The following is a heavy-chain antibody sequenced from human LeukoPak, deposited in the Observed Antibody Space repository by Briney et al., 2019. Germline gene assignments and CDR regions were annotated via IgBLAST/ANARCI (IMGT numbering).Heavy chain of an antibody. CDR1: EFTFSNHW. J-gene: IGHJ3*01. D-gene: IGHD1-26*01. CDR2: INSDGSST. V-gene: IGHV3-74*01. Sequence: PGGSLRLSCADSEFTFSNHWMHWVRQVPGKGLVWVSRINSDGSSTSYADSVKGRFTISRDNAKNTLYLQMNSLRAEDTAVYYCAREKSAWDAPDAFDLWGQGTMVTVSS. CDR3: AREKSAWDAPDAFDL.